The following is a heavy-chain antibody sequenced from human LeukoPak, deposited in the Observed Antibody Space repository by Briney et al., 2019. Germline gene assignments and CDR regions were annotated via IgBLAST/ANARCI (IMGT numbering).Heavy chain of an antibody. J-gene: IGHJ4*02. V-gene: IGHV4-39*01. CDR2: IYPNGAT. CDR3: ARQNSSGLDS. Sequence: PSETLSLTCTVSGGSISGSRYHWGWVRQPPGKWLEWIGIIYPNGATYYSPSLKSRVTISVDTSKNQFSLKLSSVTATDTALYFCARQNSSGLDSWGQGTLVTVSS. CDR1: GGSISGSRYH. D-gene: IGHD3-22*01.